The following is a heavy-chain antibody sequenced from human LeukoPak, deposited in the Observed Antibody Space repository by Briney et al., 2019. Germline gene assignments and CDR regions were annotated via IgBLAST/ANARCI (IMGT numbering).Heavy chain of an antibody. J-gene: IGHJ3*02. D-gene: IGHD4-17*01. CDR3: ASYLRGPVSPGAFDI. Sequence: ASVKVSCKASGYTFTSYGISWVRQAPGQGLEWMGWISAYNGNTNYAQKLQGRVTMTTDTSTSTAYMELRSLRSDDTAVYYCASYLRGPVSPGAFDIWGQGTMVTVSS. CDR1: GYTFTSYG. CDR2: ISAYNGNT. V-gene: IGHV1-18*01.